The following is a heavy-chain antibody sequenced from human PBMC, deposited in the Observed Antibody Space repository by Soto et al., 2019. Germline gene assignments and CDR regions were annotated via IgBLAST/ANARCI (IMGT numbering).Heavy chain of an antibody. Sequence: QVQMVESGGGLVKPGGSLRLSCAASGFTFSYSYMSWIRQGPGKGLEWVSYISSSGYTIYYADSVKGRFTISRDNAKNALYLQMNSRRAEDTAMYYCAGAGDFWSGYYPNPGADYWGQGTLVTVSS. V-gene: IGHV3-11*01. J-gene: IGHJ4*02. CDR2: ISSSGYTI. CDR1: GFTFSYSY. D-gene: IGHD3-3*01. CDR3: AGAGDFWSGYYPNPGADY.